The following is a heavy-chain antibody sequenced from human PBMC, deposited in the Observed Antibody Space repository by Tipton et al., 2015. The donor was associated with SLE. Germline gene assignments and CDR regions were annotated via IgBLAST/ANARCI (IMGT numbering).Heavy chain of an antibody. D-gene: IGHD6-19*01. Sequence: TLSLTCTVSGDSITSYYWNWIRQPPGKGLEWIGYIYYNGYTNYSPSLKSRVTISVDTSKNQFSLKLNSVTAADTAVFYCARVTGHSSGWYGWVDSWGQGTLVTVSS. CDR2: IYYNGYT. J-gene: IGHJ4*02. CDR3: ARVTGHSSGWYGWVDS. V-gene: IGHV4-59*12. CDR1: GDSITSYY.